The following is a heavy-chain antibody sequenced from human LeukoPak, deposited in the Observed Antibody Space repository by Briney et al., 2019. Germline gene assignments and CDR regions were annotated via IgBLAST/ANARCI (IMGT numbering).Heavy chain of an antibody. V-gene: IGHV1-2*02. CDR2: INPNSGGT. D-gene: IGHD2-15*01. J-gene: IGHJ4*02. CDR1: GYTFTGYY. Sequence: ASVKVSCKVSGYTFTGYYMHWVRQAPGQGLEWMGWINPNSGGTNYAQKFQGRVTMTRDTSISTAYMELSRLRSDDTAVYYCARDVYCSGGSCYLFDYWGQGTLVTVSS. CDR3: ARDVYCSGGSCYLFDY.